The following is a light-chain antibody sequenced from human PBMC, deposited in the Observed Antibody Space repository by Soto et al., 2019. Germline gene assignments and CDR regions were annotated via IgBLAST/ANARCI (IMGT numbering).Light chain of an antibody. CDR2: AAS. CDR3: QQSYSTPLT. Sequence: DIQMTQSPSSLSASVGERVTITCRASQSISRYLNWYQQKPGKAPKLLICAASSLQSGVPSRFSGSGSGTDFTLAINSLQREDFAIYYCQQSYSTPLTFGGGTKVEIK. V-gene: IGKV1-39*01. CDR1: QSISRY. J-gene: IGKJ4*01.